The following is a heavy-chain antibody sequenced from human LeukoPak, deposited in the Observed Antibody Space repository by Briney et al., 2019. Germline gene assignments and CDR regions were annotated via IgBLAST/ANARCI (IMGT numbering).Heavy chain of an antibody. CDR2: IYTSGST. D-gene: IGHD6-13*01. J-gene: IGHJ5*02. CDR3: ARARSSWYGPHWFDP. Sequence: KPSETLSLTCTVSGGSISSGSYYWSWIRQPAGKGLEWIGRIYTSGSTNYNPSLKSRVTISVDTSKNQFSLKLSSVTAADTAVYYCARARSSWYGPHWFDPWGQGTLVTVSS. V-gene: IGHV4-61*02. CDR1: GGSISSGSYY.